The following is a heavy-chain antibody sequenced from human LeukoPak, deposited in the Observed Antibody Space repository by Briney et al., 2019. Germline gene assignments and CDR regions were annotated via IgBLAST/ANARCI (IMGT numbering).Heavy chain of an antibody. Sequence: SETLSLTCTVFGGSISSNSYYWGWIRQPPGKGLEWIGSIYYSGSTYYNPSLKSRVTISVDTSKNQFSLKLSSVTAADTAVYYCARKARTSGYYYYMDVWGKGTTVTVSS. CDR3: ARKARTSGYYYYMDV. CDR2: IYYSGST. CDR1: GGSISSNSYY. V-gene: IGHV4-39*07. J-gene: IGHJ6*03. D-gene: IGHD1-7*01.